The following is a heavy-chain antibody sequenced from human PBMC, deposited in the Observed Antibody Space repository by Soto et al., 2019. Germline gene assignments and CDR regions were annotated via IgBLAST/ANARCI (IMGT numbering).Heavy chain of an antibody. Sequence: EVQLVESGGGLVQPGGSLRLSCAASGFTFSSYWMHWVRQAPGKGLVWVSRINSDGSSTSYADSVKGRFTISRDNAKNTLYLQMNSLRAEDTSVYYCARVPPPRDIAVAGPNYYYYYGMDVWGQGTTVTVSS. D-gene: IGHD6-19*01. V-gene: IGHV3-74*01. CDR2: INSDGSST. CDR1: GFTFSSYW. CDR3: ARVPPPRDIAVAGPNYYYYYGMDV. J-gene: IGHJ6*02.